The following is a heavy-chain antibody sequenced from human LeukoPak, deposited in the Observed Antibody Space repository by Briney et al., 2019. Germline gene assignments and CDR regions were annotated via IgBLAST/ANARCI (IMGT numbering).Heavy chain of an antibody. CDR2: ISAYNGNT. J-gene: IGHJ4*02. V-gene: IGHV1-18*04. Sequence: ASVTVSYKASGYTFTIYGISWVRQAPGQGREGMGWISAYNGNTNYAQKLQGRVTMTTDTSTSTAYMELRSLRSDDTAVYYCAREQWLVRGDYWGQGTLATVSS. CDR3: AREQWLVRGDY. CDR1: GYTFTIYG. D-gene: IGHD6-19*01.